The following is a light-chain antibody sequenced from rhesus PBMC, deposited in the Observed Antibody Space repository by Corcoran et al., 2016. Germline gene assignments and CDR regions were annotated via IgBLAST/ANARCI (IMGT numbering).Light chain of an antibody. CDR3: QQYDDLPYS. CDR1: RGISRW. V-gene: IGKV1-19*01. J-gene: IGKJ2*01. CDR2: AAS. Sequence: DIQMTQSPSSLSASVGDKVTITCHASRGISRWLAWYQQKPGKAPKPLIYAASNLQSGVPSRFSGSGSGADYTLAISSLPPEDFATYYCQQYDDLPYSFGQGTKVEV.